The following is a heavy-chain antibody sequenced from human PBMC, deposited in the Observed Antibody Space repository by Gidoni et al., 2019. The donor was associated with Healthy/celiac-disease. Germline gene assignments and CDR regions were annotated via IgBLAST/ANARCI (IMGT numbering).Heavy chain of an antibody. CDR1: GYPFTSYA. J-gene: IGHJ4*02. CDR3: ARGRFLEWLLPDY. V-gene: IGHV1-3*01. D-gene: IGHD3-3*01. CDR2: INAGNGNT. Sequence: QVQLVQSGAEVKKPGASVKVSCKASGYPFTSYAMHWVRQNPGQRLEWMGWINAGNGNTKYSQKFQGRVTINRDTSASTAYMELSSLRSEDTAVYYGARGRFLEWLLPDYWGQGTLVTVSS.